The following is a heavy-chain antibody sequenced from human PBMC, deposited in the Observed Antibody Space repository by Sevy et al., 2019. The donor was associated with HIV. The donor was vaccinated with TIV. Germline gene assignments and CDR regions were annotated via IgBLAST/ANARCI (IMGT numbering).Heavy chain of an antibody. V-gene: IGHV3-30-3*01. CDR3: ARDMVYCTNGVCYPRYYYYGMDV. CDR1: GFTFSSYA. D-gene: IGHD2-8*01. Sequence: GGSPRLSCAASGFTFSSYAMHWVRQAPGKGLEWVAVISYDGSNKYYADSVKGRFTISRDNSKNTLYLQMNSLRAEDTAVYYCARDMVYCTNGVCYPRYYYYGMDVWGQGTTVTVSS. J-gene: IGHJ6*02. CDR2: ISYDGSNK.